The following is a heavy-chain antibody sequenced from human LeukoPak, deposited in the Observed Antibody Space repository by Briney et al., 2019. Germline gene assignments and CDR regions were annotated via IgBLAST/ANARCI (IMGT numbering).Heavy chain of an antibody. D-gene: IGHD3-10*01. V-gene: IGHV3-11*01. CDR3: AKDGLLWFGEYYFDY. CDR1: GFTFSDYN. J-gene: IGHJ4*02. CDR2: ISRSGSTK. Sequence: GGSLRLSCAASGFTFSDYNMRWIRQAPGKGLEWVSSISRSGSTKYYADSVKGRFTISRDNAKNSLYLQMNSLRAEDTALYYCAKDGLLWFGEYYFDYWGQGTLVTVSS.